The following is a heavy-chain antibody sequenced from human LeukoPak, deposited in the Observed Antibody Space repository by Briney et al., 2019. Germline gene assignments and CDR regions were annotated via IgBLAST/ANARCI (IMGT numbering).Heavy chain of an antibody. Sequence: TGGSLRLSCAASGFTFSIYSMNWVRQAPGKGLEWVSSIDSSSSYMYYADSVKGRFTISRDNAKNSLYLQMNSLRAEDTAVYYCARDLAYYYDSSYDWGQGTLVTVSS. CDR1: GFTFSIYS. D-gene: IGHD3-22*01. CDR2: IDSSSSYM. CDR3: ARDLAYYYDSSYD. V-gene: IGHV3-21*01. J-gene: IGHJ4*02.